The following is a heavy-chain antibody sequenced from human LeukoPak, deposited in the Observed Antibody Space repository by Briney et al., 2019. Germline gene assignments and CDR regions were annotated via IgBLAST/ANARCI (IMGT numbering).Heavy chain of an antibody. CDR1: GGTFSSYA. CDR2: IIPIFGTA. Sequence: ASVKVSCKASGGTFSSYAISWVRQAPGQGLEWMGGIIPIFGTANYAQKLQGRVTMTTDTSTSTAYMELRSLRSDDTAVYYCARGLGYCSGGSCYYYYYMDVWGKGTTVTVSS. D-gene: IGHD2-15*01. CDR3: ARGLGYCSGGSCYYYYYMDV. J-gene: IGHJ6*03. V-gene: IGHV1-69*05.